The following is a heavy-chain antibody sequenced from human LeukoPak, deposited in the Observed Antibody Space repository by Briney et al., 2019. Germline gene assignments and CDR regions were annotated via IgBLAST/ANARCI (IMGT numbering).Heavy chain of an antibody. Sequence: SETLSLTCTVSGGSISSYYWSWIWQPPGKGLEWIGYIYYSGSANYNPSLKSRVTISVDTSKNQFSLKLSSVTAADTAVYYCARPMYSSGWYPGAFDIWGQGTMVTVSS. CDR1: GGSISSYY. CDR2: IYYSGSA. D-gene: IGHD6-19*01. CDR3: ARPMYSSGWYPGAFDI. V-gene: IGHV4-59*08. J-gene: IGHJ3*02.